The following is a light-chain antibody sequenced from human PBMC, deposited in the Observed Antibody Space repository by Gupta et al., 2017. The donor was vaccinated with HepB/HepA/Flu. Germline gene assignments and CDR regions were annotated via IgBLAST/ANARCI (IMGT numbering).Light chain of an antibody. CDR1: QSLLQSNGYNY. CDR2: LGS. V-gene: IGKV2-28*01. Sequence: DIVMTQSPLSLPVTPGEPASISCRPSQSLLQSNGYNYLDWYLQKPGQSPQLLIYLGSNRASGVNDRFSGSGSGTDFTLKSRRGEAEDVGGYYPMQNLQRTFGQGTKMDIK. CDR3: MQNLQRT. J-gene: IGKJ2*01.